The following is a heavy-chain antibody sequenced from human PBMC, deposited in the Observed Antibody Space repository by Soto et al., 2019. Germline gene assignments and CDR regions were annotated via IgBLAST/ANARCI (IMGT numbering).Heavy chain of an antibody. V-gene: IGHV3-15*07. CDR2: IKSKTDGGTT. D-gene: IGHD3-3*01. CDR1: GFTFSNAW. Sequence: GGSLRLSCAASGFTFSNAWMNWVRQAPGKGLEWVGRIKSKTDGGTTDYAAPVKGRFTISRDDSKNTLYLQMNSLKTEDTAVYYCTTVIGLYDFWWYYGMDVWGQGTTVTVSS. CDR3: TTVIGLYDFWWYYGMDV. J-gene: IGHJ6*02.